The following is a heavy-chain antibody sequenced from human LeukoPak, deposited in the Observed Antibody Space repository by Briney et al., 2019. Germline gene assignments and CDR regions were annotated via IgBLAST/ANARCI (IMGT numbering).Heavy chain of an antibody. V-gene: IGHV4-59*01. Sequence: SETLSLTCAVSGGSISSYYWSWIRQPPGQGLEWIGYIHYTGSTNYNPSLKSRVTISVDTSKNQFSLKLTSVTAADTAVYYCAREEYSSSSFDYWGQGTLVTVSS. CDR3: AREEYSSSSFDY. J-gene: IGHJ4*02. CDR1: GGSISSYY. D-gene: IGHD6-6*01. CDR2: IHYTGST.